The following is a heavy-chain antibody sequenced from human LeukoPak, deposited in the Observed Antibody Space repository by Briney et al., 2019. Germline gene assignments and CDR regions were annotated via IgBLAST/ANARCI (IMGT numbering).Heavy chain of an antibody. J-gene: IGHJ6*03. D-gene: IGHD1-26*01. CDR2: IYPGDSDT. V-gene: IGHV5-51*01. Sequence: GESLKISCKGSGYSFTSYWIGWVRQMPGKGLEWMGIIYPGDSDTRYSPSFQGQVTISADKSISTAYLQWSSLKASDTAMYYCARQIVGAPDYYYYYMDVWGKGTTVTVSS. CDR3: ARQIVGAPDYYYYYMDV. CDR1: GYSFTSYW.